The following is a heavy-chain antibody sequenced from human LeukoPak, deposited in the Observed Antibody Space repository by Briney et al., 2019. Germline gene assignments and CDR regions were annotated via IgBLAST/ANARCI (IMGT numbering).Heavy chain of an antibody. J-gene: IGHJ4*02. V-gene: IGHV3-30*03. CDR3: ATTTLAVAGNFDY. CDR1: GFTFSSFG. D-gene: IGHD6-19*01. CDR2: TSYDGINK. Sequence: AGSLRLSCAASGFTFSSFGMHWVRQGPGKGREWVAFTSYDGINKYYVDSVKGRFTISRDNSKNTLYLQMNSLRAEDTAVYFCATTTLAVAGNFDYWGQGTLVTVSS.